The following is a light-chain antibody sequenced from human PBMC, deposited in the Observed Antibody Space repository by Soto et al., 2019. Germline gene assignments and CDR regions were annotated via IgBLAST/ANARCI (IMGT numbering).Light chain of an antibody. CDR1: QSLLHSNGYNY. Sequence: DIVMTQSPLSLPVTPGEPASISCRSSQSLLHSNGYNYLDWYLQKPGQSPQLLIYLGSNRASGVPDRFSGSGSGTEFTLTISSLQSDDFATYYCQQYNSYSWTFGQGTKVDIK. J-gene: IGKJ1*01. CDR3: QQYNSYSWT. CDR2: LGS. V-gene: IGKV2-28*01.